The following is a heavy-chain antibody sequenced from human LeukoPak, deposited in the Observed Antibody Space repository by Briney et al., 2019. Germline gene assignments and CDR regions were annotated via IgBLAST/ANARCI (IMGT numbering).Heavy chain of an antibody. V-gene: IGHV4-34*01. CDR1: GGSFGSYY. CDR2: INHSGST. D-gene: IGHD6-13*01. Sequence: SETLSLTCAVYGGSFGSYYWSWIRQPPGKGLEWIGEINHSGSTNYNPSLKSRVTISVDTSKNQFSLKLSSVTAADTAVYYCARGQAAAGPSQYYFDYWGQGTLVTVSS. J-gene: IGHJ4*02. CDR3: ARGQAAAGPSQYYFDY.